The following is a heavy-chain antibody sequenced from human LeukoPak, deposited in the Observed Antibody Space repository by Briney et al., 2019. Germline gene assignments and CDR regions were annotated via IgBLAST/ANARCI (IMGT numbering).Heavy chain of an antibody. CDR3: ASEPPLGYYDSSGYYGY. CDR2: ISSSSSYI. D-gene: IGHD3-22*01. Sequence: GGSLRLSCAASGFTFSSYSMNWVRQAPGKGLEWVSSISSSSSYIYYADSVKGRFTIFRDNAKNSLYLQMNSLRAEGTAVYYCASEPPLGYYDSSGYYGYWGQGTLVTASS. CDR1: GFTFSSYS. V-gene: IGHV3-21*01. J-gene: IGHJ4*02.